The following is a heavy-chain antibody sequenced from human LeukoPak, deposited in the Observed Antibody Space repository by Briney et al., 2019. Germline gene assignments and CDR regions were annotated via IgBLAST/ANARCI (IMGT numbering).Heavy chain of an antibody. J-gene: IGHJ3*02. V-gene: IGHV5-51*01. Sequence: GEPLKISCKGSGYSFTNFWIGWVRQMPGKGLEWMGIIYPGDSDTRYSPSFQGPVTISADKSISTAYVQWSSLKDSDTAIYYCAKHLRVGAGNSAFDIWGEGTMVTVSS. CDR3: AKHLRVGAGNSAFDI. D-gene: IGHD1-7*01. CDR2: IYPGDSDT. CDR1: GYSFTNFW.